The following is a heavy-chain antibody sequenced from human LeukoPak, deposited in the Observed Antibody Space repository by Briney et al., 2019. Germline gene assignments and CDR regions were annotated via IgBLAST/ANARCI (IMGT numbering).Heavy chain of an antibody. CDR3: ARRYYYDSSGYDD. CDR2: IYTSGST. CDR1: GGSISSGSYY. J-gene: IGHJ4*02. Sequence: SETLSLTCTVSGGSISSGSYYWSWIRQPAGKGLEWIGRIYTSGSTNYNPSLKSRVTISVDTPKNQFSLKLSSVTAADTAVYYCARRYYYDSSGYDDWGQGTLVTVSS. V-gene: IGHV4-61*02. D-gene: IGHD3-22*01.